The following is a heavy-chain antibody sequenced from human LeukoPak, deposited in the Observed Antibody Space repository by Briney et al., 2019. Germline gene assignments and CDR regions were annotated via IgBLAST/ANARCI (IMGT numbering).Heavy chain of an antibody. J-gene: IGHJ3*02. CDR1: GGSISSYY. V-gene: IGHV4-4*07. CDR2: IYTSGST. CDR3: ARDRSPDYDFWSGYYWGDAFDI. Sequence: SETLSLTCTVSGGSISSYYWSWIRQPAGKGLEWIGRIYTSGSTNYNPSLKSRVTMSVDTSKNQFSLKLSSVTAADTAVYYCARDRSPDYDFWSGYYWGDAFDIWGQGTMVTVSS. D-gene: IGHD3-3*01.